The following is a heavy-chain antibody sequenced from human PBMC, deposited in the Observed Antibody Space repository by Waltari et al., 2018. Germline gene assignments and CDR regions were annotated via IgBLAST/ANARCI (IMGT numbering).Heavy chain of an antibody. V-gene: IGHV1-3*01. D-gene: IGHD3-10*01. J-gene: IGHJ5*02. CDR2: INAGNGNT. CDR1: GYTFTSYA. CDR3: ARDWWFRELSWFDP. Sequence: QVQLVQSGAEVKKPGASVKVSCKASGYTFTSYAMHWVRQAPGQRLEWMGGINAGNGNTKYSQKLQSRVTITRERSASTDYMELSSLRSEDTAVYCCARDWWFRELSWFDPWGQGTLVTVSS.